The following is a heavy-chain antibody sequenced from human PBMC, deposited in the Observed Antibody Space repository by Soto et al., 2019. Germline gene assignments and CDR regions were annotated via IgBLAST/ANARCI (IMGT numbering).Heavy chain of an antibody. CDR3: ARLTVGDYM. CDR1: AASVGDSTYQ. Sequence: SETLSLTCTGSAASVGDSTYQWGWIRQSPGKGLEWIGSVYYTGSTYTGSTYYNPSLKSRVTISVDTSKNQFSLRLSAVTAADTAVYYCARLTVGDYM. CDR2: VYYTGSTYTGST. V-gene: IGHV4-39*01. D-gene: IGHD4-17*01. J-gene: IGHJ6*03.